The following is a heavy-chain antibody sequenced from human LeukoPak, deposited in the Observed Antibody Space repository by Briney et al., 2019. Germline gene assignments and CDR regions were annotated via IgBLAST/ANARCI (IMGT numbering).Heavy chain of an antibody. CDR1: GGSISTYY. V-gene: IGHV4-4*09. CDR3: ASPRIAAAGSWFDP. J-gene: IGHJ5*02. CDR2: IHASGPT. Sequence: SETLSLTCTVSGGSISTYYWSWIRRPPGKGLEWIAYIHASGPTNYNPSLKSRITISVDTSKNQFSLKLSSVTAADTAVYYCASPRIAAAGSWFDPWGQGTLVTVSS. D-gene: IGHD6-13*01.